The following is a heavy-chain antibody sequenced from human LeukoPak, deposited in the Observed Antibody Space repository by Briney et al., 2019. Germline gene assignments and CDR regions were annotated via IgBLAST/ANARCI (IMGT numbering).Heavy chain of an antibody. CDR3: ARNYYSSGYYYEYYYGMDV. D-gene: IGHD3-22*01. CDR1: GGSISSGGYY. Sequence: PSQTLSLTCTVSGGSISSGGYYWSWIRQHPGKGLEWIGYIYYSGSTYYNPSLKSRVTISVDTSKNQFSLKLSSVTAADTAVYYCARNYYSSGYYYEYYYGMDVWGQGTTVTVSS. V-gene: IGHV4-31*03. J-gene: IGHJ6*02. CDR2: IYYSGST.